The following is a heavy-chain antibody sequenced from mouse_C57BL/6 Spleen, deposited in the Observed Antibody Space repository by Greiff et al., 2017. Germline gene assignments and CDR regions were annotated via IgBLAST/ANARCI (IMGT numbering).Heavy chain of an antibody. J-gene: IGHJ1*03. V-gene: IGHV2-9*01. D-gene: IGHD2-2*01. CDR1: GFSLTSYG. CDR2: IWGGGST. CDR3: AEGGGYDEYFEV. Sequence: VQGVESGPGLVAPSQSLSITCTVSGFSLTSYGVDWVRQPPGKGLEWLGVIWGGGSTNYNAALMYRLSISKDNSERQVFLTINSLKTDDTVMYYCAEGGGYDEYFEVWGTVTTVIVSS.